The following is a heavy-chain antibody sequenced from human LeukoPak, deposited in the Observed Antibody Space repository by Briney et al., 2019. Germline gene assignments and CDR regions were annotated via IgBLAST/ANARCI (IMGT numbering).Heavy chain of an antibody. V-gene: IGHV1-2*04. CDR3: ARDGRFLEWLEEVVRGYYMDV. Sequence: ASVKVSCKASGYTFTGYYMHWVRQAPGQGLEWMGWINPNSGGTNYAQKFQGWVTMTRDTSISTAYMELSRLRSEDTAVYYCARDGRFLEWLEEVVRGYYMDVWGKGTTVTVSS. CDR1: GYTFTGYY. D-gene: IGHD3-3*01. J-gene: IGHJ6*03. CDR2: INPNSGGT.